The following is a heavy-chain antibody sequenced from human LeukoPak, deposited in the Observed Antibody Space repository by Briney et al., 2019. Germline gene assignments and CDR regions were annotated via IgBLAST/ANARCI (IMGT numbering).Heavy chain of an antibody. CDR1: GGTFSSYA. CDR3: ARGFTVDTAMVGLDY. Sequence: GASVKVSCKASGGTFSSYAISWVRQAPGQELEWMGRIIPILGIANYAQKFQGRVTITADKSTSTAYMELSSLRSEDTAVYYCARGFTVDTAMVGLDYWGQGTLVTVSS. CDR2: IIPILGIA. D-gene: IGHD5-18*01. J-gene: IGHJ4*02. V-gene: IGHV1-69*04.